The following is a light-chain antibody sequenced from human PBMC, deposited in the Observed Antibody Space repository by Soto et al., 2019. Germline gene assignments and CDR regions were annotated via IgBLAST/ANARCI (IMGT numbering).Light chain of an antibody. CDR2: KAS. J-gene: IGKJ1*01. Sequence: DVQMTQSPSTLSASVGGTVIVTCRASQSISGWLAWYQQKPGMAPKLLMYKASTLQSGVPSRFSGSGYGTEFTLTISRLQPDDSATYYCQQYDVYSTFGQGTKV. V-gene: IGKV1-5*03. CDR3: QQYDVYST. CDR1: QSISGW.